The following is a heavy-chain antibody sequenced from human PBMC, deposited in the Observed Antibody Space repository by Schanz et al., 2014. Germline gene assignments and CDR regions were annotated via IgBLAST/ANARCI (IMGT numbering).Heavy chain of an antibody. D-gene: IGHD6-19*01. CDR1: GGTFSSST. CDR3: ARGLGDERWLDLNEAFDI. Sequence: QVQLVQSGAEVKKPGSSVKVSCKASGGTFSSSTLTWVRQAPGQGLEWMGRIIPILDKTNYAQKFQGRVTMTADKSTSTVYMEVSGLRSEDTAVYYCARGLGDERWLDLNEAFDIWGQGTRVIVSS. V-gene: IGHV1-69*08. J-gene: IGHJ3*02. CDR2: IIPILDKT.